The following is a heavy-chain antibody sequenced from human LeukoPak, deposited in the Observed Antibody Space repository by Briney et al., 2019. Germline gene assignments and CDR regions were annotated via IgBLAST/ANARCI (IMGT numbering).Heavy chain of an antibody. D-gene: IGHD1-26*01. CDR2: IYNSGST. Sequence: PSETLSLTCTVSGGPISSYYLSWIRQPPGKGLEWIGYIYNSGSTNYDPSLKSRVTMSIDTSKNQFSLKVSSVTAADTAVYSCASHRTREEPGPLDIWGQGTMCTASS. J-gene: IGHJ3*02. CDR1: GGPISSYY. CDR3: ASHRTREEPGPLDI. V-gene: IGHV4-59*01.